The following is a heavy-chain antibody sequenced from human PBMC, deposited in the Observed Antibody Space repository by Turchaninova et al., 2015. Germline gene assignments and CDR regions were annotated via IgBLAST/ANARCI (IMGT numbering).Heavy chain of an antibody. V-gene: IGHV3-7*01. CDR3: VRVGPPLSPAFDL. CDR2: IKQDGRER. Sequence: EEQLVESGGGLAQPGGSLGRPGAASGFTFSRDWVSWVRQAPGKGLEWVANIKQDGRERDYVDSVKGRFTISRDNAKGSLYLQMNSLRAEDTAVYYCVRVGPPLSPAFDLWGQGTLVTVSS. J-gene: IGHJ4*02. CDR1: GFTFSRDW.